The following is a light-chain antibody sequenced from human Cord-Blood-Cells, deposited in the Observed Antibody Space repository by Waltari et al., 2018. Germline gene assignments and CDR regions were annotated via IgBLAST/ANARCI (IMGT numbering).Light chain of an antibody. Sequence: IVMTKSPLSLPVTHGEPASISCRSSQSLLHSNGYNYLDWYLQKPGQSPQLLIYLGSNRASGVPDRFSGSGSGTDFTLKISRVEAEDVGVYYCMQALQTPLTFGGGTKVEIK. J-gene: IGKJ4*01. CDR3: MQALQTPLT. CDR1: QSLLHSNGYNY. CDR2: LGS. V-gene: IGKV2-28*01.